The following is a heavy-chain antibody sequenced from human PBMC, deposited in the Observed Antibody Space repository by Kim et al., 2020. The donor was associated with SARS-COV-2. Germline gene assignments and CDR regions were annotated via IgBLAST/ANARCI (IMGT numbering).Heavy chain of an antibody. CDR2: IKSKTDGGTT. V-gene: IGHV3-15*01. D-gene: IGHD6-6*01. CDR1: GFTFSNAW. J-gene: IGHJ4*02. Sequence: GGSLRLSCAASGFTFSNAWMSWVRQAPGKGLEWVGRIKSKTDGGTTDYAAPVKGRFTISRDDSKNTLYLQMNSLKTEDTAVYYCTTRVAARPASQSIDYWGQGTLVTVSS. CDR3: TTRVAARPASQSIDY.